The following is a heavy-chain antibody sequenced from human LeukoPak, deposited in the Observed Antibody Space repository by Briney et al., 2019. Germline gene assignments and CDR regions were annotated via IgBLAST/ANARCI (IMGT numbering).Heavy chain of an antibody. Sequence: ASVKVSCKASGYTFTNYGISWVRQAPGQGLEWMGWISAYNGNTNDAQKLQGRVTMTTDTSTSTAYMELRSRRSDDTAVYYCARDGYYRSPYYFDYWGQGTLVTVSS. J-gene: IGHJ4*02. CDR1: GYTFTNYG. V-gene: IGHV1-18*01. CDR3: ARDGYYRSPYYFDY. CDR2: ISAYNGNT. D-gene: IGHD1-26*01.